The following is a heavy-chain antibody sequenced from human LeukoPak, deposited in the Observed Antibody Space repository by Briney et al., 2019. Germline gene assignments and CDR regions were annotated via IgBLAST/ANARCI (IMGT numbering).Heavy chain of an antibody. V-gene: IGHV3-21*01. D-gene: IGHD3-10*01. J-gene: IGHJ4*02. CDR3: AREDGSGSYSAFDY. CDR2: ISRSSSYI. Sequence: GGSLRLSCAASGFTFSSYSMNGVRQAPGKGLEGGSSISRSSSYIYYTDSVKSRFTISTDNAKRSLYLQMNITRSDNTSVYYCAREDGSGSYSAFDYWGQGTLVTVSS. CDR1: GFTFSSYS.